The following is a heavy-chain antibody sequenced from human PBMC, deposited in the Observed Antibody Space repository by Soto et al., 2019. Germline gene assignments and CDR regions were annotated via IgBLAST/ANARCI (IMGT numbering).Heavy chain of an antibody. Sequence: GGSLRLSCAASGFTFSSYAMHWVRQAPGKGLEWVAVISYDGSNKYYADSVKGRFTISRDNSKNTLYLQMNSLRAEDTAVYYCARSGRSSSWFDYWGQGTLVTVSS. D-gene: IGHD6-13*01. V-gene: IGHV3-30*01. CDR1: GFTFSSYA. CDR3: ARSGRSSSWFDY. J-gene: IGHJ4*02. CDR2: ISYDGSNK.